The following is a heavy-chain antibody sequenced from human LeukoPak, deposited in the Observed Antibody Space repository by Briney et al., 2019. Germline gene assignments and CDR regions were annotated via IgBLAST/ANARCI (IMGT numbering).Heavy chain of an antibody. CDR3: ARALGGLWFGESNWFDP. D-gene: IGHD3-10*01. CDR1: GGSISSYY. Sequence: SETLSLTCTVSGGSISSYYWSWIRQPPGKGLEWIGYIYYSGSTNYNPSLKSRATISVDTSKNQFSLKLSSVTAADTAVYYCARALGGLWFGESNWFDPWGQGTLVTVSS. CDR2: IYYSGST. J-gene: IGHJ5*02. V-gene: IGHV4-59*08.